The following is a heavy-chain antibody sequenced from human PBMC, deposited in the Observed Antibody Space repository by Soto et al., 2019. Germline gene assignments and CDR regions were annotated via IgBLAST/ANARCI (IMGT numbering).Heavy chain of an antibody. CDR3: ARSPDSSGYYPRWYYYGMDV. J-gene: IGHJ6*02. CDR2: IYHSGST. CDR1: GVSVSGGSHY. V-gene: IGHV4-61*01. Sequence: PSETLSLTCTVSGVSVSGGSHYWSWIRQPPGKGLEWIGEIYHSGSTNYNPSLKSRVTISVDKSKNQFSLKLSSVTAADTAVYYCARSPDSSGYYPRWYYYGMDVWGQGTTVTVSS. D-gene: IGHD3-22*01.